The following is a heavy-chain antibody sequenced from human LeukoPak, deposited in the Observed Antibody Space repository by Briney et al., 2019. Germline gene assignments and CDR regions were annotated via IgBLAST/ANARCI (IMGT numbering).Heavy chain of an antibody. CDR1: GFTVSSNS. D-gene: IGHD6-19*01. CDR2: ISYDGSNK. J-gene: IGHJ4*02. CDR3: ARDRRVDSSGGDY. V-gene: IGHV3-30*04. Sequence: GGSLRLSCTVSGFTVSSNSMSWVRQAPGKGLEWVAVISYDGSNKYYADSVKGRFTISRDNSKDTLYLQMNSLRAEDTAVYYCARDRRVDSSGGDYWGQGTLVTVSS.